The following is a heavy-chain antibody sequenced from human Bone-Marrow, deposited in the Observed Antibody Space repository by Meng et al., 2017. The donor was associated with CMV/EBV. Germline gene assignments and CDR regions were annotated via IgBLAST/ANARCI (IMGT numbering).Heavy chain of an antibody. CDR2: IIPIFGTA. J-gene: IGHJ6*02. CDR1: GGTFSSYA. D-gene: IGHD2-2*01. Sequence: SVKVSFKASGGTFSSYAISWVRQAPGQGLEWMGGIIPIFGTANYAQKFQGRVTITTDESTSTAYMELSSLRSEDTAVYYCASVPTGGCSSTSCYVAYYGMDVWGQGTTVTVSS. CDR3: ASVPTGGCSSTSCYVAYYGMDV. V-gene: IGHV1-69*05.